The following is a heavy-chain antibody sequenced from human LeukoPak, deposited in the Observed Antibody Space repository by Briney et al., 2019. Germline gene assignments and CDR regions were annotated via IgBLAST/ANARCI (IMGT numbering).Heavy chain of an antibody. V-gene: IGHV3-23*01. CDR1: GFTFSSYA. D-gene: IGHD6-6*01. J-gene: IGHJ4*02. Sequence: PGGSLRLSCAASGFTFSSYAMSWVRQAPGKGLEWVSTISANGGSTYYADSVKCRFTVSRDNSKNTLYLQMDSLRAEDTAVYYCANTHCDSSPIVWNFWGQGTLVTVSS. CDR2: ISANGGST. CDR3: ANTHCDSSPIVWNF.